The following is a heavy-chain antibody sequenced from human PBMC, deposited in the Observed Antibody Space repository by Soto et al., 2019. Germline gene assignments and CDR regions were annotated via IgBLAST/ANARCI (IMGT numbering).Heavy chain of an antibody. V-gene: IGHV1-69*13. Sequence: SVKVPCKASGGTFSSYAISWVRQAPGQGLEWMGGIIPIFGTANYAQKFQGRVTITADESTSTAYMELSSLRSEDTAVYYCARDQLGPAAILDYYGMDVWGQGTTVTVSS. CDR1: GGTFSSYA. CDR3: ARDQLGPAAILDYYGMDV. D-gene: IGHD2-2*01. J-gene: IGHJ6*02. CDR2: IIPIFGTA.